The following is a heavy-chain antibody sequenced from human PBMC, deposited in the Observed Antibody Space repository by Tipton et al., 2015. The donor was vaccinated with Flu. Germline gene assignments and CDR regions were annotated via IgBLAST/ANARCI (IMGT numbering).Heavy chain of an antibody. D-gene: IGHD4-17*01. CDR1: GGSISSGDYY. Sequence: TLSFTCTVSGGSISSGDYYWSWIRQPPGKGLEWIGYIYYSGSTYYNPSLKSRVTISVDTSKNQFSLKLSSVTAADTAVYYCAREGYTVTTRWFDPWGQGTLVTVSS. CDR3: AREGYTVTTRWFDP. J-gene: IGHJ5*02. V-gene: IGHV4-30-4*01. CDR2: IYYSGST.